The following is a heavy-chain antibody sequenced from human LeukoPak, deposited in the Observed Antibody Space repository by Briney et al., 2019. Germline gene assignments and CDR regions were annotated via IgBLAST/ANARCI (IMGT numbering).Heavy chain of an antibody. CDR3: TTFDYAAFDH. J-gene: IGHJ4*02. CDR1: GFTFSNAW. CDR2: IKRKTDGGTT. Sequence: GGSLRLSCAASGFTFSNAWMSWVRQAPGKGLEWVGRIKRKTDGGTTDYAAPVKGRFTISRDDSKNTPYLQMNSLKTEDTAVYYCTTFDYAAFDHWGQGTLVTVSS. D-gene: IGHD4-17*01. V-gene: IGHV3-15*01.